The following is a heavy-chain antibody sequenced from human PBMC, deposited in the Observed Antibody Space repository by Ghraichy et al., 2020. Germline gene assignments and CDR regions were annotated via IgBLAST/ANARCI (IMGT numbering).Heavy chain of an antibody. V-gene: IGHV4-59*08. CDR1: GGSISGYY. J-gene: IGHJ6*02. D-gene: IGHD6-19*01. CDR2: IHYTGIT. CDR3: ARLGVGAVAGTYNYHSMDV. Sequence: SETLYLTCTVSGGSISGYYWSWIRLSPGKGLDWIGYIHYTGITNYNPSLKSRLTLSVDTSKNQFSLRLNSVTAADTAVYYCARLGVGAVAGTYNYHSMDVWGQGTAVTVSS.